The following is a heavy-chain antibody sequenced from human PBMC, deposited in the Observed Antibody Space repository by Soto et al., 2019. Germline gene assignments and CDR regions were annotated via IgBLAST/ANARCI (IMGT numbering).Heavy chain of an antibody. Sequence: GGSLRLSCAASGFTFSSYWMHWVHQAPGKGLVWVSRINSDGSSTSYADSVKGRFTISRDNAKNTLYLQMNSLRAEDTAVYYCARGSDTIFGVVISYYYGMDVWGQGTTVTVSS. CDR1: GFTFSSYW. J-gene: IGHJ6*02. V-gene: IGHV3-74*01. CDR3: ARGSDTIFGVVISYYYGMDV. CDR2: INSDGSST. D-gene: IGHD3-3*01.